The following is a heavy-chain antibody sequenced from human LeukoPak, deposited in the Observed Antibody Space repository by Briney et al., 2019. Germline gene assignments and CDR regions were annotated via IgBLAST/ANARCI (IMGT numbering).Heavy chain of an antibody. CDR1: GVTVSSDY. CDR3: AKASSTSCYASLDY. V-gene: IGHV3-66*01. D-gene: IGHD2-2*01. CDR2: IYSGGST. J-gene: IGHJ4*02. Sequence: GGSLRLSCAASGVTVSSDYMSWVRQAPGKGLEWVSVIYSGGSTFYAASVKGRFTISRDNSKNTLFLQMNSLRAEDTAVYYCAKASSTSCYASLDYWGQGTLVTVSS.